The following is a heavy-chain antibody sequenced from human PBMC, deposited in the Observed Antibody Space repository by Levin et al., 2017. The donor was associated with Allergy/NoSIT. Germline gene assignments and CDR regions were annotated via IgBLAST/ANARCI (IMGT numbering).Heavy chain of an antibody. CDR1: GYFISSGYY. Sequence: SQTLSLPCAVSGYFISSGYYWSWVRQTPGKGLEWLGTTHHSGTTSYNPSLKGRVTMSVDTSKNQFSLKVIFVTAADTAVYYCVRGGVEYASFFWGQGALVTVSS. D-gene: IGHD2/OR15-2a*01. J-gene: IGHJ4*02. CDR3: VRGGVEYASFF. CDR2: THHSGTT. V-gene: IGHV4-38-2*01.